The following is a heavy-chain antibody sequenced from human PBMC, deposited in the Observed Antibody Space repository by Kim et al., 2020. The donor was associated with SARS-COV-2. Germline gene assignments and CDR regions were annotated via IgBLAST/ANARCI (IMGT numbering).Heavy chain of an antibody. V-gene: IGHV4-59*01. D-gene: IGHD3-3*01. CDR1: GGSISSYY. CDR3: ARTLYYDFWSGYYTERDIYYYYMDV. Sequence: SETLSLTCTVSGGSISSYYWSWIRQPPGKGLEWIGYIYYSGSTNYNPSLKSRVTISVDTSKNQFSLKLSSVTAADTAVYYCARTLYYDFWSGYYTERDIYYYYMDVWGKGTTVTVSS. J-gene: IGHJ6*03. CDR2: IYYSGST.